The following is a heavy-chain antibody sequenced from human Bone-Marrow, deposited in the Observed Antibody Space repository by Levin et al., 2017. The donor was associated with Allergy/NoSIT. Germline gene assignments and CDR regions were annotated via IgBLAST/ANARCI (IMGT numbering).Heavy chain of an antibody. Sequence: GESLKISCAASGFAFSTYTMNWVRQAPGKGLDWVSSITSSSSYIYYADSVKGRFTISRDNAKNSLYLQMNSLRVEDTAVYYCARGLEYSGLPWGQGTLVTVSS. CDR3: ARGLEYSGLP. CDR1: GFAFSTYT. D-gene: IGHD5-12*01. V-gene: IGHV3-21*01. J-gene: IGHJ5*02. CDR2: ITSSSSYI.